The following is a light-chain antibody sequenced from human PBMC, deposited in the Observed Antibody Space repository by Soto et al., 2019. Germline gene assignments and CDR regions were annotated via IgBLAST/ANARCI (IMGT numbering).Light chain of an antibody. J-gene: IGKJ2*01. CDR2: AAS. V-gene: IGKV3-20*01. CDR1: RSLSSSY. CDR3: QQQGT. Sequence: EIVLMQSPGTLSLSPGERATLSCRASRSLSSSYVVWYQQKPGQAPRLLIYAASRRATGIPDRFSGSGSATEYTLTISRLEPEDFAVYYCQQQGTFGQGTKVDIK.